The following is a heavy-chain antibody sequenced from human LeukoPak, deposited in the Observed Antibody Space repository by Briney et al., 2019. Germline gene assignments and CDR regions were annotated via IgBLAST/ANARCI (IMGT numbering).Heavy chain of an antibody. CDR2: IYPGDSDT. J-gene: IGHJ4*02. CDR1: GYSFTSYW. CDR3: ARSIAATAPGVDF. V-gene: IGHV5-51*01. Sequence: RESLKISCKGSGYSFTSYWIGWVRQMPGKGLEWMGIIYPGDSDTRYSPSFQGQVTISADKSISTAYLQWSSLKASDTAMYYCARSIAATAPGVDFWGQGTRVTVSS. D-gene: IGHD6-13*01.